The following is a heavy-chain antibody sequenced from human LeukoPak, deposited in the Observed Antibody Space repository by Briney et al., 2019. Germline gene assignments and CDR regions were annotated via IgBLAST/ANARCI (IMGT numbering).Heavy chain of an antibody. Sequence: ASVKVSCKASGYTFTSYYMNWVGQAPGQGVEWMGIITPSAGTTSYAQKFPGRVTMTRDTSTSTVYMELSSLRSEDTAVYYCARIDYYDSSGYYRDYWGQGTLVTVSS. CDR3: ARIDYYDSSGYYRDY. V-gene: IGHV1-46*01. J-gene: IGHJ4*02. CDR1: GYTFTSYY. CDR2: ITPSAGTT. D-gene: IGHD3-22*01.